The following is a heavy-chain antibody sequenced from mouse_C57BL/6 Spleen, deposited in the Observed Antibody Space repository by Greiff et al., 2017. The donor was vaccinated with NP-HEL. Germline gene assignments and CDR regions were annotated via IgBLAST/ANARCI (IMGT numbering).Heavy chain of an antibody. V-gene: IGHV1-53*01. D-gene: IGHD1-1*01. CDR3: ARRVGHYYGSSYDWYFDV. J-gene: IGHJ1*03. CDR1: GYTFTSYW. Sequence: QVQLQQPGTELVKPGASVKLSCKASGYTFTSYWMHWVKQRPGQGLEWIGNINPSNGGTNYNEKFKSKATLTVDKSSSTAYMQLSSLTSEDSAVYYCARRVGHYYGSSYDWYFDVWGTGTTVTVSS. CDR2: INPSNGGT.